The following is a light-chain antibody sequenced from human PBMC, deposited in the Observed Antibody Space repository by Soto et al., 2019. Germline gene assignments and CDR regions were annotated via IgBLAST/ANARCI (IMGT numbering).Light chain of an antibody. CDR2: EVS. J-gene: IGLJ1*01. CDR1: SSDVGGYNY. Sequence: QSVLTQPASVSGSPGQSITISCTGTSSDVGGYNYVSWYQQHPGKAPKLMIYEVSNRPSGVSNRFSGSTSGNTASLTISGLQAVDEADYYCTSYTSISLYVFGTGTKVTVL. V-gene: IGLV2-14*01. CDR3: TSYTSISLYV.